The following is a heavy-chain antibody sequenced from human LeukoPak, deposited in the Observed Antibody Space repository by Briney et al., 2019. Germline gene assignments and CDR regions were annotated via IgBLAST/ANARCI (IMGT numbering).Heavy chain of an antibody. D-gene: IGHD3-10*01. Sequence: GGSLRPSCAASGFTFSSYSMNWVRQAPGKGLEWVSYISSSSSTIYYADSVKGRFTISRDNAKNSLYLQMNSLRAEDTAVYYRARDSWFGANWFDPWGQGTLVTVSP. CDR2: ISSSSSTI. J-gene: IGHJ5*02. V-gene: IGHV3-48*01. CDR1: GFTFSSYS. CDR3: ARDSWFGANWFDP.